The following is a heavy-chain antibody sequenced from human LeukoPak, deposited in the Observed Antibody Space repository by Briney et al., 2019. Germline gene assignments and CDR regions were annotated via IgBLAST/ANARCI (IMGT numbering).Heavy chain of an antibody. CDR2: IKQDGSEN. CDR1: GFSFSTYS. Sequence: GGSLRLSCAASGFSFSTYSMSWVRQAPGKGLEWVANIKQDGSENYYLDSVEGRFTISRDNAKSSLYLHMYSLRAEDTAIYYCARDLFLTAGSYDYWGQGILVTVSS. V-gene: IGHV3-7*01. D-gene: IGHD1-14*01. J-gene: IGHJ4*02. CDR3: ARDLFLTAGSYDY.